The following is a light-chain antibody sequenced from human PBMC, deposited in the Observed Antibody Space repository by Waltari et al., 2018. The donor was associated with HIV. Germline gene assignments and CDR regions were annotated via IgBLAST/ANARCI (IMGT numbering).Light chain of an antibody. J-gene: IGKJ2*01. CDR1: QSVSRSY. Sequence: EIVLTQPPGTLSLSPGERATLSCRASQSVSRSYLAWYQQKPGQAPRLLIYGASSRATGIPDRFSGSGSGTDFTLTISRLEPEDFAVYYCQQYGSSPPYTFGQGTKLEIK. CDR3: QQYGSSPPYT. CDR2: GAS. V-gene: IGKV3-20*01.